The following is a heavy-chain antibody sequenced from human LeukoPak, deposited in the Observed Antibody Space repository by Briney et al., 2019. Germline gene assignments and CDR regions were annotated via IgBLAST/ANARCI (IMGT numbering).Heavy chain of an antibody. D-gene: IGHD3-22*01. CDR3: ARDNDSSGYSFDY. Sequence: SETLSLTCAVSGGSISSSNWWSWVRQPPGKGLEWIGEIYHSGSTNYNPSLKSRVTISVDTSKNQFSLKLSSVTAADTAVYYCARDNDSSGYSFDYWGQGTLVTVSS. J-gene: IGHJ4*02. V-gene: IGHV4-4*02. CDR1: GGSISSSNW. CDR2: IYHSGST.